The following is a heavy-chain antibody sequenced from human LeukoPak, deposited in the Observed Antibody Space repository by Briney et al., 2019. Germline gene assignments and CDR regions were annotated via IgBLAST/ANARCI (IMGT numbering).Heavy chain of an antibody. J-gene: IGHJ4*02. CDR2: IWPSGST. D-gene: IGHD3-22*01. CDR1: GGSISSGPYF. CDR3: ARAISSGSPKGLDY. V-gene: IGHV4-30-2*06. Sequence: SETLSLTCSVSGGSISSGPYFWSWIRQSPGQGLEWIGYIWPSGSTNYNPSLSGRVAISLDKSRNHFTLMVTAVTAADTAVYYCARAISSGSPKGLDYWGQGTLVTVSS.